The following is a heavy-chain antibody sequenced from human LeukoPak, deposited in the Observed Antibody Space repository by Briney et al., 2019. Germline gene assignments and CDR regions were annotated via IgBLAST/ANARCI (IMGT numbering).Heavy chain of an antibody. V-gene: IGHV4-39*07. CDR2: IYSSGST. CDR1: GASVSGSNYY. D-gene: IGHD3-10*01. J-gene: IGHJ4*02. CDR3: ARDVLLWFGELLATPIDY. Sequence: SETLSLTCAVSGASVSGSNYYWGWIRQPPGKGLEWIGNIYSSGSTYYNASLKSRVTISVDTSKNQFSLKLSSVTAADTAVYYCARDVLLWFGELLATPIDYWGQGTLVTVSS.